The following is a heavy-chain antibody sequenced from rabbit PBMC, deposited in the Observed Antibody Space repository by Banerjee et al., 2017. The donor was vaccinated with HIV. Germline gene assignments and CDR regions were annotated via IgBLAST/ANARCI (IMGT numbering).Heavy chain of an antibody. Sequence: QEQLVESGGGLVQPGGSLKLSCVASGFDFSSYGVGWVRQAPGKGLEWIGYIDPVFSSTYYARWVNGRFTISSHNAQNTLYLQLNSLTAADTATYFCVRGDDDYPTYFCARDLGAGSSYWDLWGPGTLVTVS. D-gene: IGHD8-1*01. CDR1: GFDFSSYG. V-gene: IGHV1S47*01. CDR2: IDPVFSST. CDR3: VRGDDDYPTYFCARDLGAGSSYWDL. J-gene: IGHJ4*01.